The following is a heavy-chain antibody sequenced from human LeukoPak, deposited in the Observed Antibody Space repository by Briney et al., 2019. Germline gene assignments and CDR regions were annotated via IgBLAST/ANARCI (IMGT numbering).Heavy chain of an antibody. CDR2: VSSSGST. D-gene: IGHD2-15*01. CDR3: ARRQGATRFRGIDY. V-gene: IGHV4-39*07. CDR1: GGSFTSDASF. J-gene: IGHJ4*02. Sequence: SETLSLTCDVSGGSFTSDASFWALIRQPPGKGLEWIGTVSSSGSTYYNPSLKSRVTISVDTSKNQFSLKLSSVTAADTAVYYCARRQGATRFRGIDYWGQGTLVTVSS.